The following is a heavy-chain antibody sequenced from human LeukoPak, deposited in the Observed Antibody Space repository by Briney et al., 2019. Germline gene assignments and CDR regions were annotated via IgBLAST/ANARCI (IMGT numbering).Heavy chain of an antibody. Sequence: KPGRSLRLSCTTSGFTFGDYAMSWFRQAPGKGLEWVGFIGSKAYGGTAEYAASVKGRFTISRDDSKSIAYLQMNSLKTEDTAVYFCARDTPLLIGCYNAWDDSPFAEYFQHWGQGTLVTVSS. D-gene: IGHD3-9*01. V-gene: IGHV3-49*05. J-gene: IGHJ1*01. CDR2: IGSKAYGGTA. CDR3: ARDTPLLIGCYNAWDDSPFAEYFQH. CDR1: GFTFGDYA.